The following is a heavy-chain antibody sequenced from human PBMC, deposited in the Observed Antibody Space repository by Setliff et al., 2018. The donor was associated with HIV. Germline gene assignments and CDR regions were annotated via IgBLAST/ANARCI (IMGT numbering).Heavy chain of an antibody. Sequence: ASVKVSCKASGYTFTSYDINWVRQATGQGLEWMGWMNPNSGNTGYAQKFQGRVTMTRNTSISTAYMELSSLRSEDTAVYYCARFSYGSVWPETDYWGQGTLVTVSS. V-gene: IGHV1-8*01. J-gene: IGHJ4*02. CDR2: MNPNSGNT. D-gene: IGHD6-25*01. CDR1: GYTFTSYD. CDR3: ARFSYGSVWPETDY.